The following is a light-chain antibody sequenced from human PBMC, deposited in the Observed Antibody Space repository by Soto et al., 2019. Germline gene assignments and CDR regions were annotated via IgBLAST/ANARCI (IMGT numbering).Light chain of an antibody. CDR1: QSVGSN. CDR2: DGS. J-gene: IGKJ4*01. Sequence: EIVMTQSPATLSVSPGGRASLSCRASQSVGSNLAWYQQKVGQAPRLLIYDGSTRATGIPARFSGSGSGTEFTLTISSLQSEDFAVYYCQQYNNWPPLTFGGGTKVDNK. CDR3: QQYNNWPPLT. V-gene: IGKV3-15*01.